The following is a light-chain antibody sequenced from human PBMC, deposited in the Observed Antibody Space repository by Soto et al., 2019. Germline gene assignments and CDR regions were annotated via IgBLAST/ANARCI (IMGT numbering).Light chain of an antibody. V-gene: IGLV2-14*01. Sequence: QSALTQPASVSGSPGQSITISCTGTSSDLAIYNYVSWYQQQPGKAPKLMIYQVTNRPSGVSNRFSGSRSGNTASLTISGLQAEDEADYYCSSYTDSSNSPYVFGTGTKVTVL. CDR1: SSDLAIYNY. J-gene: IGLJ1*01. CDR3: SSYTDSSNSPYV. CDR2: QVT.